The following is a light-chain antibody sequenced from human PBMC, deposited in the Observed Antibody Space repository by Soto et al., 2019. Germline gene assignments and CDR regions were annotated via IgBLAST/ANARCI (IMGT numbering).Light chain of an antibody. CDR3: SSYTTSNTPLYV. CDR2: AVS. Sequence: QSVLTQPASVSGSPGQSITISCTGTSSDVGLYDYVSWYQQHPGKAPQLMIYAVSNRPSGVSNRFSASKSGNTASLFISGLQAEDEAYYYCSSYTTSNTPLYVFGTGTKVTVL. CDR1: SSDVGLYDY. J-gene: IGLJ1*01. V-gene: IGLV2-14*01.